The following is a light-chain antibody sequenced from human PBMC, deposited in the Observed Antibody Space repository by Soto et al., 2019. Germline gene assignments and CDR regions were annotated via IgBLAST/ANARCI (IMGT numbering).Light chain of an antibody. CDR2: DNN. V-gene: IGLV1-51*01. CDR3: GTWDSSLSGGV. J-gene: IGLJ3*02. CDR1: SSNIGNNY. Sequence: QSVLTQPPSVSAAPGQTVTISCSGSSSNIGNNYVSWYQQLPGTAPKVLIYDNNKRPSGIPDRFSGSKSGTSATLGITGLQTGDEADYYCGTWDSSLSGGVFGGGTQLTVL.